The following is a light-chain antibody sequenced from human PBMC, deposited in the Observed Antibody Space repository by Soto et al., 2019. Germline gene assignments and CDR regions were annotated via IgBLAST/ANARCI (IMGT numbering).Light chain of an antibody. V-gene: IGLV2-14*01. CDR1: SSDVGHYNY. J-gene: IGLJ2*01. Sequence: QSVLTQPASVSGSPGQSITISCTGTSSDVGHYNYVSWFQQHPGKAPKLIIYEVSNRPSGVSSRFSGSKSGNTASLTISGLQAEDEADFYCSSYTSSDTVVFGGGTKLTVL. CDR3: SSYTSSDTVV. CDR2: EVS.